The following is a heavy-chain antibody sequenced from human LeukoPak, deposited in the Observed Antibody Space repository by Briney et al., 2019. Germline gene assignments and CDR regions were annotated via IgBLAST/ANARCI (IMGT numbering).Heavy chain of an antibody. Sequence: PGGSLRLSCAASGFTFSTYWMNWIRQPPGKGLEWIGEINHSGSTNYNPSLKSRVTISVDTSKNQFSLKLSSVTAADTAVYYCASGSSSDYWGQGTLVTVSS. CDR2: INHSGST. CDR1: GFTFSTYW. D-gene: IGHD6-13*01. V-gene: IGHV4-34*01. J-gene: IGHJ4*02. CDR3: ASGSSSDY.